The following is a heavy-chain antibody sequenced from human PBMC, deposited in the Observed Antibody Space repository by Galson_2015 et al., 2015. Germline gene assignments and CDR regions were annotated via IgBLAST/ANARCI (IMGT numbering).Heavy chain of an antibody. V-gene: IGHV5-51*03. D-gene: IGHD3-16*02. CDR1: GYSFTTYW. CDR2: IYPGDSDT. J-gene: IGHJ4*02. CDR3: EGISPEFSVDY. Sequence: QSGAEVKKPGESLKISCKGSGYSFTTYWIAWVRQMPGKGLEWMAIIYPGDSDTRYSPSFLGQVTISADKSISTAYLQWSSLKASVSARAYCEGISPEFSVDYWGQGTLVTVSS.